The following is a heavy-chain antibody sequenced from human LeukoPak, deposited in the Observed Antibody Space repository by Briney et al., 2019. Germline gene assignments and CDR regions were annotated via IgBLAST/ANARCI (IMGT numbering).Heavy chain of an antibody. J-gene: IGHJ4*02. CDR3: ARVADYFFDY. Sequence: TLSLTCTVSGGSISSGGYYWSWIRQHPGKGLEWIGYIYYSGSTYYNPSLKSRVTISVYTSKNQFSLKLSSVTAADTAVYYCARVADYFFDYWGQGTLVTVSS. V-gene: IGHV4-31*03. CDR1: GGSISSGGYY. D-gene: IGHD4/OR15-4a*01. CDR2: IYYSGST.